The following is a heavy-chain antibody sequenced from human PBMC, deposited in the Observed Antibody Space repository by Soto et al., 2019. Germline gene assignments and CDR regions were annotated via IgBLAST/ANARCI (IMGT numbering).Heavy chain of an antibody. V-gene: IGHV3-7*05. CDR2: INQDGSEN. CDR1: GFTFSSYW. Sequence: EVQLVESGGGLVQPGGSLRLSCAASGFTFSSYWMSWVRQAPGKGLELVSNINQDGSENYYVYSVKGRVTISRDNAKNPLYMQMNSLRAEDTAVSYCARDSMFDTGDYGFAAPGTRGGSSVGATATPGGYCGQGTLVTVSA. J-gene: IGHJ4*02. CDR3: ARDSMFDTGDYGFAAPGTRGGSSVGATATPGGY. D-gene: IGHD1-26*01.